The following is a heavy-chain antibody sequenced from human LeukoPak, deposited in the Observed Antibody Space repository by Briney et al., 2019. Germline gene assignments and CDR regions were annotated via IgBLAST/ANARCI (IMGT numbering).Heavy chain of an antibody. CDR3: ARIVGITREGYFDY. V-gene: IGHV5-51*01. D-gene: IGHD1-26*01. CDR1: RYSFTSYW. Sequence: GESLKISCKGSRYSFTSYWIGWVRQMPGKGLEWMGIIYSGDSNTRYSPSFQGQVTISADKSISTAYLQWSSLKASDTAMYYCARIVGITREGYFDYWGQGTLVTVSS. CDR2: IYSGDSNT. J-gene: IGHJ4*02.